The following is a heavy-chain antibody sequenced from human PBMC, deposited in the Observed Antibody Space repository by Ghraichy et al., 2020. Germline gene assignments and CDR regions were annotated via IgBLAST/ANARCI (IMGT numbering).Heavy chain of an antibody. Sequence: ASVKVSCKASGYTFTSYGISWVRQAPGQGLEWMGWISAYNGNTNYAQKLQGRVTMTTDTSTSTAYMELRSLRSDDTAVYYCARPGAGPYCSSTSCYTFHYYDGIDVWGQGTTVTVSS. CDR3: ARPGAGPYCSSTSCYTFHYYDGIDV. V-gene: IGHV1-18*01. J-gene: IGHJ6*02. CDR2: ISAYNGNT. D-gene: IGHD2-2*02. CDR1: GYTFTSYG.